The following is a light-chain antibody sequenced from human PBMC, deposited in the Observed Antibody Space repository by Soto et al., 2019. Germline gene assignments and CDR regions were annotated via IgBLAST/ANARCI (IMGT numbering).Light chain of an antibody. CDR3: QQYNSWPPIT. V-gene: IGKV3D-15*01. Sequence: EIVMTQSPATLSVSPGERVTLSCRASQSVSRYLAWYQQKPGQAPRLLIYDASSRATGLPARFSGSGSGTEFTLTISSLQSEDFVVYYCQQYNSWPPITFGQGTRLEIK. CDR1: QSVSRY. J-gene: IGKJ5*01. CDR2: DAS.